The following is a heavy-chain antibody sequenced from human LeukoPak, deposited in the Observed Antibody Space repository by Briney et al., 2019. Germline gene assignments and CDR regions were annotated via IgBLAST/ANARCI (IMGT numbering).Heavy chain of an antibody. CDR3: AGGPAVTTNDY. J-gene: IGHJ4*02. CDR2: IHYTGST. CDR1: GGSISSYY. D-gene: IGHD4-17*01. V-gene: IGHV4-59*01. Sequence: SETLSLTCTVSGGSISSYYWTWIRQTPGKGLDWIGYIHYTGSTNYNPSLKSRVTISVDTSKSQSSLELTSVTAADTAVYYCAGGPAVTTNDYWGQGTLVTVFS.